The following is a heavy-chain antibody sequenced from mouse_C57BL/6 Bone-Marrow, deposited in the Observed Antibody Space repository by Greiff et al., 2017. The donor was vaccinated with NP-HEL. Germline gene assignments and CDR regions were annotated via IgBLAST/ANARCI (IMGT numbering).Heavy chain of an antibody. V-gene: IGHV1-9*01. CDR1: GYTFTGYW. CDR2: ILPGSGST. J-gene: IGHJ3*01. D-gene: IGHD2-1*01. Sequence: QVQLQQSGAELMKPGASVKLSCKATGYTFTGYWIDWVKQRPGHGLEWIGGILPGSGSTNYNEKFKGKATFTAVTSSNTAYMQLRSLTTEDSAVYYCAKDALLWQWGFAYCGQGTLVTVSA. CDR3: AKDALLWQWGFAY.